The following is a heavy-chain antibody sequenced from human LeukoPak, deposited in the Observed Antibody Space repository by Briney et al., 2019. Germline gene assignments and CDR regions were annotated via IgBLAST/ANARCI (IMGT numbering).Heavy chain of an antibody. CDR1: GFTFSSYG. J-gene: IGHJ4*02. Sequence: GGSLRLSCAASGFTFSSYGMHWVRQAPGKGLEWVAVIWYDGSNKYYADSVKGRFTISRDNSKNTLYLQMNSLRAEDTAVYYCARAPRMTTVVATFFDYWGQGTLVTVSS. D-gene: IGHD4-23*01. CDR2: IWYDGSNK. V-gene: IGHV3-33*01. CDR3: ARAPRMTTVVATFFDY.